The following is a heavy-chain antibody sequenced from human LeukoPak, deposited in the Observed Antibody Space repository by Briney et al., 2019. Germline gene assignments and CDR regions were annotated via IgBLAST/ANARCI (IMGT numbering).Heavy chain of an antibody. V-gene: IGHV3-74*01. Sequence: GGSLRLSCAASGFTFSSYWMHWVRQAPGKGLVWVSRINSDGSSTSYADSVKGRFTISRDNAKNTLYLQMNSLRAEDTAVYYCASTSSSSHYYYYGMDVWGQGTTVTVSS. CDR3: ASTSSSSHYYYYGMDV. D-gene: IGHD6-6*01. CDR1: GFTFSSYW. J-gene: IGHJ6*02. CDR2: INSDGSST.